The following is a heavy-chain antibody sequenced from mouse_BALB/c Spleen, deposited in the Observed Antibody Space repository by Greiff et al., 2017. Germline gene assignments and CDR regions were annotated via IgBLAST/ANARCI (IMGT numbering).Heavy chain of an antibody. V-gene: IGHV1S135*01. Sequence: EVQLQQSGPELMKPGASVKISCKASGYSFTSYYMHWVKQSHGKSLEWIGYIDPFNGGTSYNQKFKGKATLTVDKSSSTAYMHLSSLTSEDTAVYYCARSGNYFDYWCQGTTLTVSS. CDR3: ARSGNYFDY. CDR2: IDPFNGGT. CDR1: GYSFTSYY. J-gene: IGHJ2*01. D-gene: IGHD3-1*01.